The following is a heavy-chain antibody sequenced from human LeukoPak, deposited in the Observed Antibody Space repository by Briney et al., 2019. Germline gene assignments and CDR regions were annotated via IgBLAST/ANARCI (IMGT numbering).Heavy chain of an antibody. Sequence: ASVKVSCKASGGTFSSYAISWVRQAPGQGLEWMGGITPIFGTANYAQKFQGRVTITTDESTSTAYMELSSLRSEDTAVYYCALYYYDSSGYYPLDYWGQGALVTVSS. D-gene: IGHD3-22*01. CDR2: ITPIFGTA. CDR1: GGTFSSYA. J-gene: IGHJ4*02. V-gene: IGHV1-69*05. CDR3: ALYYYDSSGYYPLDY.